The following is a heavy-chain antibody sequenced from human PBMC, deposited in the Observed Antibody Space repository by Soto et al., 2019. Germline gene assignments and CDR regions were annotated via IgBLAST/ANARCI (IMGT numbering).Heavy chain of an antibody. Sequence: QVQLQESGPGLVKPSQTLSLTCTVSGGSISSGGYYWSWIRQHPGKGLEWIGYIYYSGSTYYNPSLKSRATISVDTSKNQFSLKLSSVTAADTAVYYCARLTSGPVYFDYWGQGTLVTVSS. CDR3: ARLTSGPVYFDY. CDR1: GGSISSGGYY. D-gene: IGHD3-10*01. CDR2: IYYSGST. J-gene: IGHJ4*02. V-gene: IGHV4-31*03.